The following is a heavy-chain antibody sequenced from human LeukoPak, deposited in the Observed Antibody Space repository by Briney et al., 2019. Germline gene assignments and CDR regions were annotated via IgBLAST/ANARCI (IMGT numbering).Heavy chain of an antibody. J-gene: IGHJ3*02. V-gene: IGHV4-4*07. CDR2: IYTSGST. Sequence: SETLSLTCTVSGGSISSYYWSWIRQPAGKGLEWIGRIYTSGSTNYNPSLKSRVTMSVDTSNNQFSLKLSSVTAADTAVYYCARGVVTIFGVGHAFDIWGQGTMVTVSS. D-gene: IGHD3-3*01. CDR1: GGSISSYY. CDR3: ARGVVTIFGVGHAFDI.